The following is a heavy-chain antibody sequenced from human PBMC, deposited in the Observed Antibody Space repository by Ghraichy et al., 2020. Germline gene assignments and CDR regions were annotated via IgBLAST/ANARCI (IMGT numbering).Heavy chain of an antibody. CDR3: AKNTAVAGFYIDY. CDR1: GFTFSGYG. Sequence: GGSLRLSCAASGFTFSGYGMHWVRQAPGKGLEWVAIISADGSYKNSADSVKGRFAISRDNSKNTLSLQMDSLRAEDTAVYYCAKNTAVAGFYIDYWGRGTLVSVSS. CDR2: ISADGSYK. V-gene: IGHV3-30*18. J-gene: IGHJ4*02. D-gene: IGHD6-19*01.